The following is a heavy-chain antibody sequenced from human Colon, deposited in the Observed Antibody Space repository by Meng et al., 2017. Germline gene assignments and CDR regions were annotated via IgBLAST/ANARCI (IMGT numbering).Heavy chain of an antibody. D-gene: IGHD3-10*01. CDR2: VTPKSGST. Sequence: QVRLGQSGAEVKKPGASGKVSCKASGYTFTAYDISWVRQATGQGPEWLGWVTPKSGSTVYAPKFQGRVTMTRNTSISTAYLELTNLRSEDTAMYYCATIRGFLYGYSDDWGQGTLVTVSS. J-gene: IGHJ4*02. CDR3: ATIRGFLYGYSDD. V-gene: IGHV1-8*02. CDR1: GYTFTAYD.